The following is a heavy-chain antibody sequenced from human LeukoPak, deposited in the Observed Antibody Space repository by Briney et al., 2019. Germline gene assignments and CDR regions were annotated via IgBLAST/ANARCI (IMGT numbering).Heavy chain of an antibody. CDR1: GFTFSSYA. J-gene: IGHJ4*02. V-gene: IGHV3-30-3*01. CDR2: ISYDGSNK. Sequence: PGGSLRLSCAASGFTFSSYAMHWVRQAPGKGLEWVAVISYDGSNKYYADSVKGRFTISRDNSKNTLYLQMNSLRAEDTAVYYCARGSPNYDFWSGDFDWLLSGPDYWGQGTLVTVSS. D-gene: IGHD3-3*01. CDR3: ARGSPNYDFWSGDFDWLLSGPDY.